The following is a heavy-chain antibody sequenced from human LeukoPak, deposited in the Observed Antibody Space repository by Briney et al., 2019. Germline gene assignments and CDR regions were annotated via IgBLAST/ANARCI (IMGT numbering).Heavy chain of an antibody. CDR1: GGSISSSSYY. V-gene: IGHV4-39*01. D-gene: IGHD3-22*01. CDR2: IYYSGST. J-gene: IGHJ4*02. CDR3: ARHFKGLDYYDSSGYYPFDY. Sequence: SETLSLTCTVSGGSISSSSYYWGWIRQPPGRGLEWIGSIYYSGSTYYNPSLKSRVTISVDTSKNQFSLKLSSVTAADTAVYYCARHFKGLDYYDSSGYYPFDYWGQGTLVTVSS.